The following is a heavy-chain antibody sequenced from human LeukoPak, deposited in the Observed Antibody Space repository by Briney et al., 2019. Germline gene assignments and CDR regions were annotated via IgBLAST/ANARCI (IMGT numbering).Heavy chain of an antibody. D-gene: IGHD3-10*01. CDR1: GFTASSNF. CDR2: IHNDYRT. J-gene: IGHJ4*02. CDR3: ANHFG. V-gene: IGHV3-53*01. Sequence: PGGSLRLSCAASGFTASSNFMHWVRQAPGKGLEWVAGIHNDYRTFYADSVKGRFTILRDDSANTVYLQMNSLRAEDTAIFYCANHFGGGQGALVTVSS.